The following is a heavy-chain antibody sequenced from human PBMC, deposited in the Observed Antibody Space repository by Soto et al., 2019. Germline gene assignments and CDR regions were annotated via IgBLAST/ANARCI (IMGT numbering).Heavy chain of an antibody. Sequence: QITLKESGPTLVKPTQTLTLTCTFSGFSLSTSGVGVGWIRQPPXXXXXWLALIYWDDDKRYSPSLKSRLTITKDTSKNQXXXXXTXXXXXXXXXXXXXXXXXXXXPTLAYDYWGQGTLVTVSS. CDR2: IYWDDDK. V-gene: IGHV2-5*02. D-gene: IGHD2-15*01. CDR3: XXXXXXXXPTLAYDY. CDR1: GFSLSTSGVG. J-gene: IGHJ4*02.